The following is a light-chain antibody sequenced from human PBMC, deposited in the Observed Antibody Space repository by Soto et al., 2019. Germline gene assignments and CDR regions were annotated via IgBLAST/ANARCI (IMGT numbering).Light chain of an antibody. V-gene: IGLV2-23*02. CDR3: CSYAGGKEI. CDR1: SSDIGSYNL. CDR2: EVS. Sequence: QSVLTQPASGSGSPGQSITISCTGTSSDIGSYNLVSWYRQHPGKAPNLMIYEVSKRPSGVSNRFSGSKSGNTASLTISGLQAEDEADYYCCSYAGGKEIFGGGTQLTVL. J-gene: IGLJ2*01.